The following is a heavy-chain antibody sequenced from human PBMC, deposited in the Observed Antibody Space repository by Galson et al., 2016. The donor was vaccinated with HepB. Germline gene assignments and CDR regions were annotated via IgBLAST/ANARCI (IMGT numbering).Heavy chain of an antibody. D-gene: IGHD1-1*01. CDR2: ISGGGATT. CDR3: AKCTGGGFPLYFFDS. CDR1: GFTFSTYA. V-gene: IGHV3-23*01. J-gene: IGHJ4*02. Sequence: SLRLSCAASGFTFSTYAMSWVRQAPGKRLEWVAGISGGGATTYYADSVKGRFTISRDNSKNTLYLQMNSQRAEDTAVYYLAKCTGGGFPLYFFDSWGQGSLVTFSP.